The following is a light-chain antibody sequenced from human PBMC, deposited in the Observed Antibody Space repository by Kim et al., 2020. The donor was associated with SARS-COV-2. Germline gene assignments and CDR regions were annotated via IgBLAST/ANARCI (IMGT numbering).Light chain of an antibody. V-gene: IGLV6-57*03. CDR3: QSYNRDNVI. Sequence: GKTVTTSRTRRSGSIDDNYLQSYQQRPGGVPTTVLSEDDQRPSGVSDRFSGSIDNSSNSASLTISGLRTEDEADYYCQSYNRDNVIFGGGTQLTVL. J-gene: IGLJ2*01. CDR2: EDD. CDR1: SGSIDDNY.